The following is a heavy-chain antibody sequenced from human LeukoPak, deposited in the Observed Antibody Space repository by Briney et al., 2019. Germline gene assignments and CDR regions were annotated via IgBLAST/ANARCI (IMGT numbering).Heavy chain of an antibody. CDR2: IYYSGST. Sequence: PSETLSLTCTVSGGSISSGGYYWSWIRQHPGKGLEWIGYIYYSGSTYYNPSLKSRVTISVDTSKNQFSLKLSSVTAADTAVYYCARAPGDYIDYFQHWGQGTLVTVSS. CDR3: ARAPGDYIDYFQH. J-gene: IGHJ1*01. D-gene: IGHD4-17*01. V-gene: IGHV4-31*03. CDR1: GGSISSGGYY.